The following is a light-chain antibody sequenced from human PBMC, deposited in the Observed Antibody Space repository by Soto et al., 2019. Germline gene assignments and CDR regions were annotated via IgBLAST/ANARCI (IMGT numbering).Light chain of an antibody. CDR1: NSDVGGYNY. CDR3: SSYTTSNTRQIV. V-gene: IGLV2-14*03. CDR2: DVS. J-gene: IGLJ1*01. Sequence: QSALTQPASVSGSPGQSITISCTGTNSDVGGYNYVSWYQHHPGKAPKLIIYDVSNRPSGVSIRFSGSKSDNTASLTISGLQPEVEADYHCSSYTTSNTRQIVFGTGTKVTVL.